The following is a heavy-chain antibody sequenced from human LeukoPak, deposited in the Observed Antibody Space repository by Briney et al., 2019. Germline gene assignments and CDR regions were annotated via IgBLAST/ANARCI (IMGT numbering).Heavy chain of an antibody. V-gene: IGHV3-48*04. Sequence: GGSLRLSCVASGFTLSSYNMKWVRQAPGKGLEWVSYISSSSSTIYYADSVKGRFTISRDNAKNSLYLQMNSLRAEDTAVYYCARGLLPVDTAMVTFDYWGQGTLVTASS. CDR1: GFTLSSYN. D-gene: IGHD5-18*01. CDR3: ARGLLPVDTAMVTFDY. CDR2: ISSSSSTI. J-gene: IGHJ4*02.